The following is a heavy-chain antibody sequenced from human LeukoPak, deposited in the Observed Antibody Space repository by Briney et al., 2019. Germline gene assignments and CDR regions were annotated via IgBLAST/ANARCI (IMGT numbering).Heavy chain of an antibody. CDR2: MNPNSGNT. Sequence: ASVKVSCKASGYTFTSYDINWVRQATGQGLEWMGWMNPNSGNTGYAQKFQGRVTITRNTSISTAYMELSSLRSEDTAVYYCARCATIFGVVPDYWGQGTLVTVSS. D-gene: IGHD3-3*01. CDR1: GYTFTSYD. J-gene: IGHJ4*02. CDR3: ARCATIFGVVPDY. V-gene: IGHV1-8*03.